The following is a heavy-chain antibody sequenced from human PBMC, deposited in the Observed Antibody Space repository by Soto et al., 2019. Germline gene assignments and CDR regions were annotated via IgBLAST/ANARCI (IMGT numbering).Heavy chain of an antibody. V-gene: IGHV5-10-1*01. D-gene: IGHD6-6*01. J-gene: IGHJ6*02. Sequence: PXAALKISCKGCGSSFTSYSISWERQMPGEGLEWMGRFDSSDSYTNYSPSVQGHVTISADKSISTAYLQWSSLKASETAMYYCARPGGSSSYYYGMDVWGQGTTVTGSS. CDR1: GSSFTSYS. CDR2: FDSSDSYT. CDR3: ARPGGSSSYYYGMDV.